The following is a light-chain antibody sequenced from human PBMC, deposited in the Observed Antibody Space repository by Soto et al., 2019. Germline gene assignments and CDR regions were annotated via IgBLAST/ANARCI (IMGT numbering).Light chain of an antibody. V-gene: IGKV1-5*01. CDR2: DAS. CDR1: QYISKW. J-gene: IGKJ2*01. CDR3: QQYNSNSLYS. Sequence: DIQMTQSPSTLSASVGDRVAITCRASQYISKWVAWYQQKPGKAPKILISDASTLKSGVPSRFSGSGSGTEFTLTIRSLQPDDVATYYCQQYNSNSLYSFGQGTKLEIK.